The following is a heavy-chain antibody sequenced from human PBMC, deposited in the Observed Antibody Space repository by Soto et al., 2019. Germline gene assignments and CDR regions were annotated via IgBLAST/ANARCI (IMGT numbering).Heavy chain of an antibody. V-gene: IGHV3-7*05. D-gene: IGHD6-19*01. CDR2: IKADGSAE. J-gene: IGHJ4*02. CDR3: ARDLEADKQWRPHKY. CDR1: GFTFSTYW. Sequence: GGSLRLSCAASGFTFSTYWMNWVRQPPGKGLEWVANIKADGSAEYYVDSVKGRFTISRDNAKNSLYLQMNSLRVDDTAVYYCARDLEADKQWRPHKYWGQGTLVTVSS.